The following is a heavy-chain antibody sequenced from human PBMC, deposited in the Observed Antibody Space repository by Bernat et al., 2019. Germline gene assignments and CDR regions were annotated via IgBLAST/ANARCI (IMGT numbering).Heavy chain of an antibody. V-gene: IGHV3-30*03. CDR2: ISYDGSNK. Sequence: QVQLVESGGGVVQPGRSLRLSCAASGFTFSSYGMHWVRQAPGKGLEWVAVISYDGSNKYYADSVKGRFTISRDNSKNTLYLQMNSLRAEDTAVYYCARDNRLGELSLYSTLWGQGTLVTVSS. CDR3: ARDNRLGELSLYSTL. CDR1: GFTFSSYG. D-gene: IGHD3-16*02. J-gene: IGHJ4*02.